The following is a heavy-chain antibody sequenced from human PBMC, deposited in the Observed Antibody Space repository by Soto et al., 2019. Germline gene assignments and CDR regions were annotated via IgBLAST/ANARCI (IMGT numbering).Heavy chain of an antibody. J-gene: IGHJ4*02. CDR2: ISAYNGNT. V-gene: IGHV1-18*01. D-gene: IGHD1-7*01. CDR3: ARALNQQVPTDPRGITGTRRRNAYRGASAFDY. Sequence: QVQLVQSGAEVKKPGASVKVSCKASGYTFTSYGISWVRQAPGQGLEWMGWISAYNGNTNYAQKLQGRVTMTTDTSTSPGYIELSSMRSDDTAVYYCARALNQQVPTDPRGITGTRRRNAYRGASAFDYWGQGTLVTVSS. CDR1: GYTFTSYG.